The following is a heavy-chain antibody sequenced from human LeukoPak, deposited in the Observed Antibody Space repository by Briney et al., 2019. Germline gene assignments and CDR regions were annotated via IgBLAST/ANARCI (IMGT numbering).Heavy chain of an antibody. J-gene: IGHJ4*02. CDR2: IYHSGST. Sequence: SETLSLTCTVSGGSISSGGYYWSWIRQPPGKGLEWIGYIYHSGSTYYNPSLKSRVTISVDRSKNQFSLKLSSVTAADTAVYYCARGIVGATRAHFDYWGQGTLVTVSS. V-gene: IGHV4-30-2*01. D-gene: IGHD1-26*01. CDR1: GGSISSGGYY. CDR3: ARGIVGATRAHFDY.